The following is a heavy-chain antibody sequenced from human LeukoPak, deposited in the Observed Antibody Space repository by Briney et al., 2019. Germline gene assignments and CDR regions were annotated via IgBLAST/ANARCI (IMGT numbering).Heavy chain of an antibody. CDR2: IYYSGST. J-gene: IGHJ4*02. Sequence: SETLSLTCTVSGGSISSYYWSWIRQPPGKGLEWIGYIYYSGSTNYNPSLKSRVTISVDTSKNQFSLKLSSVTAADTAVYYCAISRGVPYFDYWGRGTLVTVSS. D-gene: IGHD3-22*01. V-gene: IGHV4-59*01. CDR3: AISRGVPYFDY. CDR1: GGSISSYY.